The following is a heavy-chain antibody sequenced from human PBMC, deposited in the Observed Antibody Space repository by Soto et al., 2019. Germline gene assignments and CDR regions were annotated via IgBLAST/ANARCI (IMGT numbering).Heavy chain of an antibody. CDR3: ARDATEGSSWYHVYYYYYGMDV. CDR2: TYYRSKWYN. V-gene: IGHV6-1*01. D-gene: IGHD6-13*01. J-gene: IGHJ6*02. CDR1: GDSVSSNSAA. Sequence: SQTLSLTCAISGDSVSSNSAAWNWIRQSPSRGLEWLGRTYYRSKWYNDYAVSVKSRITINPDTSKNQFSLQLNSVTPEDTAVYYCARDATEGSSWYHVYYYYYGMDVWGQGTTVTVSS.